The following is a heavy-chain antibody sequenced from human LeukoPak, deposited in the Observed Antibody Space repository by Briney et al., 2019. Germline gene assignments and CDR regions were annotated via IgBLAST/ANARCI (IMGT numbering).Heavy chain of an antibody. J-gene: IGHJ6*02. Sequence: GGSLRLSCAASGFTFNSYWMNWVRQAPGKGLQWLANIKQDGTVQHYVDSVKGRFTISRDNAKNSLFLQMNSLRAEDTALYYCARDYTATGAMDVWGQGTTVTVS. CDR3: ARDYTATGAMDV. CDR1: GFTFNSYW. CDR2: IKQDGTVQ. D-gene: IGHD2-21*02. V-gene: IGHV3-7*01.